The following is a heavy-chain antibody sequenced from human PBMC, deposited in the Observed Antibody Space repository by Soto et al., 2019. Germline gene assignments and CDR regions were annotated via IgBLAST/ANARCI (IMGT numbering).Heavy chain of an antibody. CDR1: GGSISSGDYY. Sequence: QVQLQESGPGLVKPSQTLSLTCTVSGGSISSGDYYWSWIRQPPGKGREWIGYIYYSGSTYYNPSLKGRVTISRDTSKNQFSLKLSSVTAADTAVYYCARFGESRGVDYWGQGTLVTVSS. V-gene: IGHV4-30-4*01. CDR2: IYYSGST. CDR3: ARFGESRGVDY. D-gene: IGHD3-10*01. J-gene: IGHJ4*02.